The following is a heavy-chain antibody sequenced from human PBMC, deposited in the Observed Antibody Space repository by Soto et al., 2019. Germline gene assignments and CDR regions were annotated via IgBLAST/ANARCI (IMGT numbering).Heavy chain of an antibody. CDR2: ISSSSSYI. V-gene: IGHV3-21*01. Sequence: EVQLVESGGGLVKRGGSLRLSCAASGFTFSSYSMNWVRQAPGKGLEWVSSISSSSSYIYYADSVKGRFTISRDNAKNSLYLQMNSLRAEDTAVYYCARDQVRPAASYWYFDLWGRGTLVTVSS. CDR3: ARDQVRPAASYWYFDL. J-gene: IGHJ2*01. D-gene: IGHD2-2*01. CDR1: GFTFSSYS.